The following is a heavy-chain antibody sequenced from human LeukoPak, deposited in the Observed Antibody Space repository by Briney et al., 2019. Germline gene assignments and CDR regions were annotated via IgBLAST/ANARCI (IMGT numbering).Heavy chain of an antibody. CDR3: ARVGTTDDYGDSHDDFDI. D-gene: IGHD4-17*01. Sequence: SETLSLTCTVSGGSISNSSYYWGWIRQPPGKGLEWIVSIDYSGSTYYNPSLKSRVTISVATSKTNFSLKVTSVTAADTAVYYCARVGTTDDYGDSHDDFDIWGQGTLVAVSS. CDR1: GGSISNSSYY. CDR2: IDYSGST. J-gene: IGHJ3*02. V-gene: IGHV4-39*07.